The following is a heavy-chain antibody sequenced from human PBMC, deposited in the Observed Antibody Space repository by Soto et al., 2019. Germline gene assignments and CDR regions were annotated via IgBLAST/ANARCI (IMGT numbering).Heavy chain of an antibody. CDR3: AKERGGIVGATDY. CDR2: ISGSGGST. J-gene: IGHJ4*02. Sequence: GGSLRLSCAASGFTFSAYAMSWVRQAPGKGLEWVSGISGSGGSTYYADSVKGRFTISRGNSKNTLYLQLNSLRVEDTAAYYCAKERGGIVGATDYWGQGTLVTVSS. V-gene: IGHV3-23*01. CDR1: GFTFSAYA. D-gene: IGHD1-26*01.